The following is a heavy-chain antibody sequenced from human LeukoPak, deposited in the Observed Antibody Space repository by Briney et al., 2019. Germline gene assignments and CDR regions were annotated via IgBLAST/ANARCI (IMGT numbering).Heavy chain of an antibody. CDR1: GFTFSSYA. Sequence: GGSLRLSCAASGFTFSSYAMHWVRQAPGKGLEYVSAISSNGGSTYYANSVKGRFTIPRDNSKNTLYLQMGSLRAEDMAVYYCARDLTVYDSSGLGYWGQGTLVTVSS. CDR2: ISSNGGST. J-gene: IGHJ4*02. V-gene: IGHV3-64*01. CDR3: ARDLTVYDSSGLGY. D-gene: IGHD3-22*01.